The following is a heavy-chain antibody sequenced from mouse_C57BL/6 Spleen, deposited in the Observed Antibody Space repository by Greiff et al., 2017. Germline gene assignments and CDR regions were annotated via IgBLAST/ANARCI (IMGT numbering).Heavy chain of an antibody. CDR1: GYTFNSYT. CDR2: INPSSGYT. D-gene: IGHD2-3*01. Sequence: QVQLKQSGAELARPGASVKMSCKASGYTFNSYTMHWVKQRPGQGLEWIGYINPSSGYTKYNQKFKDKATLPADKSSSTAYMQLSSLTSDDSAVYYCAIRLLDYWGQGTTLTVSS. J-gene: IGHJ2*01. V-gene: IGHV1-4*01. CDR3: AIRLLDY.